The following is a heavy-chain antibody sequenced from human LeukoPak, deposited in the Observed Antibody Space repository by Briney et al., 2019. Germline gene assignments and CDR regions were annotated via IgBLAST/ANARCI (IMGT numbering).Heavy chain of an antibody. CDR1: GYSFSSYW. CDR2: IYPGDSDT. Sequence: GESLKISCNGSGYSFSSYWIGWVRQMPGQGLEWVGIIYPGDSDTRYSPSFQGTATSSDDKSNSTAYLQWSILKVTDPAMYYCARRDGYYSTTFDYGGQGTLVTVSS. J-gene: IGHJ4*02. CDR3: ARRDGYYSTTFDY. V-gene: IGHV5-51*01. D-gene: IGHD5-24*01.